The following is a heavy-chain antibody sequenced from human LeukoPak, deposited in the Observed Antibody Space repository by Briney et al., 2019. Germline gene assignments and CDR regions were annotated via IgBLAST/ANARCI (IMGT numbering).Heavy chain of an antibody. Sequence: SETLSLTCTVSGGSISVSSYYWGWIRQPPGKGLEWIGNIFYNGKTYYNPSLKSRVTISVDTSKNQFSLKLSSVTAADTAVYLCARHRDTGYYYYMDVWGTGTTVTVSS. CDR3: ARHRDTGYYYYMDV. D-gene: IGHD1-1*01. CDR1: GGSISVSSYY. J-gene: IGHJ6*03. CDR2: IFYNGKT. V-gene: IGHV4-39*01.